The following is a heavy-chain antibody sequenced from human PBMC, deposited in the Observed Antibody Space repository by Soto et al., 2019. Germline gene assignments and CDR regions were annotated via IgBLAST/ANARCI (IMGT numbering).Heavy chain of an antibody. CDR1: GGSISSGGYY. V-gene: IGHV4-31*03. D-gene: IGHD1-26*01. J-gene: IGHJ4*02. Sequence: SETLSLTCTVSGGSISSGGYYWSWIRQHPGKGLEWIGYIYYSGSTYYNPSLKSRVTISVDTSKNQFSLKLTSVTAADTAVYYCARHLEWEPHFDYWGQGTLVTVSS. CDR3: ARHLEWEPHFDY. CDR2: IYYSGST.